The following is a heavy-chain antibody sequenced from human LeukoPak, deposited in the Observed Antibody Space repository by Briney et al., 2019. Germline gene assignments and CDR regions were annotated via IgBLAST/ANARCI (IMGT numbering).Heavy chain of an antibody. J-gene: IGHJ4*02. CDR2: ISSDGSST. D-gene: IGHD5-18*01. Sequence: GGSLRLSCAASGFTFSSDWMHWVRQAPGKGLVWVSRISSDGSSTSYADSVKGRFTISRDNTKNTLYLQMNSLRDEDTAVYYCTRGRAYNYGYFDYWGQGTLVTVSS. V-gene: IGHV3-74*01. CDR1: GFTFSSDW. CDR3: TRGRAYNYGYFDY.